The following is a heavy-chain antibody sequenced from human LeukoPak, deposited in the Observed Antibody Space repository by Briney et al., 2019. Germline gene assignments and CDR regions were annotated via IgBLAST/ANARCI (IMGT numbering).Heavy chain of an antibody. CDR3: AGGGGARKTDYYGSGSYFWVLPPFDP. D-gene: IGHD3-10*01. Sequence: SETLSLTCTVSGGSISSYYWSWIRQPPGKGLEWIGYIYYSGSTNYNPSLKSRVTISVDTSKNQFSLKLSSVTAADTAVYYCAGGGGARKTDYYGSGSYFWVLPPFDPRGQGTLVTVSS. CDR1: GGSISSYY. CDR2: IYYSGST. V-gene: IGHV4-59*01. J-gene: IGHJ5*02.